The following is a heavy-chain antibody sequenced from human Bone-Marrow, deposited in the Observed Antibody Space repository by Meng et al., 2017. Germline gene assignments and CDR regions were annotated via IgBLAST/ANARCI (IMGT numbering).Heavy chain of an antibody. CDR1: GFTFSSYW. D-gene: IGHD1-1*01. V-gene: IGHV3-48*04. Sequence: GGSLRLSCAASGFTFSSYWMSWVRQAPGKGLERVSYISSSGSTTYYADSVKGRFTISRDNAKNSLFLRMNSLRVEDTAVYYCARDGNGGFDYWGQGTLVTVSS. J-gene: IGHJ4*02. CDR2: ISSSGSTT. CDR3: ARDGNGGFDY.